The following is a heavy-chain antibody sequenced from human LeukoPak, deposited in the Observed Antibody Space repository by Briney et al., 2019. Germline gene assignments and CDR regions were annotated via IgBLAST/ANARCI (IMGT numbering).Heavy chain of an antibody. CDR2: VYSGGAT. D-gene: IGHD5-12*01. V-gene: IGHV3-53*01. Sequence: GGSLRLSCAVSGFIVSNYYMSWVRQAPGKGLEWVSVVYSGGATAYADSVKGRFTISRDNSKNTLYLQMNSLRAEDTAVYYCARGITEYSGYDYWGQGTLVTVSS. CDR1: GFIVSNYY. CDR3: ARGITEYSGYDY. J-gene: IGHJ4*02.